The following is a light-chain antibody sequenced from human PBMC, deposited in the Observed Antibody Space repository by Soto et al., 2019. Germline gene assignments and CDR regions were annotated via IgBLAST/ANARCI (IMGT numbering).Light chain of an antibody. CDR2: EVT. CDR1: SSDVGGYNY. V-gene: IGLV2-8*01. J-gene: IGLJ1*01. CDR3: ISYAGSDNFV. Sequence: QSALTQPPSASGSPGQSVTISCTGTSSDVGGYNYVSWYQQHPGKAPKLMIYEVTKRPSGVPDRFSGSKSGNTASLTVSGLQAEDEAEYYCISYAGSDNFVFGTGTTLTVL.